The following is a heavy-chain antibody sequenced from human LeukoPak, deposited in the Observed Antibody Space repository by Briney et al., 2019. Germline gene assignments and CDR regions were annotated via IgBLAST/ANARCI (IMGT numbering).Heavy chain of an antibody. J-gene: IGHJ4*02. D-gene: IGHD3-16*02. CDR3: ARDPLYDYIWGSYRSPSVLYFDY. CDR1: GYTFANYG. V-gene: IGHV1-18*01. Sequence: ASVKVSCKASGYTFANYGISWVRQAPGQGLEWMGWISAYIGSINYAQKVQGRVTMSTDTSTSTAYMELTSLRSDDTAVYYCARDPLYDYIWGSYRSPSVLYFDYLGQGTLVTVSS. CDR2: ISAYIGSI.